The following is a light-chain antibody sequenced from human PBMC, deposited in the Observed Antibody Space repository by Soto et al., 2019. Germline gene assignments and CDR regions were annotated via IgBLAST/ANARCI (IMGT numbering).Light chain of an antibody. Sequence: SYELTQPPSVSVSPGQTASITCSGDKLGDKYACWYQQKPGQSPVLVIYQDSKRPSGIPERFSGSNSGNTATLTISGTQAMDEDDYYCQAWDSSTAYYVFGTGTKVTVL. J-gene: IGLJ1*01. CDR1: KLGDKY. CDR3: QAWDSSTAYYV. V-gene: IGLV3-1*01. CDR2: QDS.